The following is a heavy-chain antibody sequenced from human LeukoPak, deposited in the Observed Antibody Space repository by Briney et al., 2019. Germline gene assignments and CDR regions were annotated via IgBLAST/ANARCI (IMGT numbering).Heavy chain of an antibody. CDR3: ARAKGLGLAANKGYFDY. D-gene: IGHD6-13*01. Sequence: SETLSLTCTVSGGSISSSSYYWGWIRQPPGKGLEWIGSIYYSGSTYYSPSLKSRVTISVDTSKNQFSLKLSSVTAADTAVYYCARAKGLGLAANKGYFDYWGQGTLVTVSS. J-gene: IGHJ4*02. CDR1: GGSISSSSYY. CDR2: IYYSGST. V-gene: IGHV4-39*07.